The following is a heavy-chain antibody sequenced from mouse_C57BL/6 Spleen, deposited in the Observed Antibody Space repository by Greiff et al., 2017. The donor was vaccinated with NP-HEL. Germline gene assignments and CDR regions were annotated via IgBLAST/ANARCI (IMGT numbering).Heavy chain of an antibody. Sequence: EVQRVESGPGMVKPSQSLSLTCTVTGYSITSGYDWHWIRHFPGNKLEWMGYISYSGSTNYNPSLKSRISITHDTSKNHFFLKLNSVTTEDTATYYCAGMGYYGSLDYWGQGTSVTVSS. J-gene: IGHJ4*01. CDR3: AGMGYYGSLDY. CDR1: GYSITSGYD. CDR2: ISYSGST. D-gene: IGHD1-1*01. V-gene: IGHV3-1*01.